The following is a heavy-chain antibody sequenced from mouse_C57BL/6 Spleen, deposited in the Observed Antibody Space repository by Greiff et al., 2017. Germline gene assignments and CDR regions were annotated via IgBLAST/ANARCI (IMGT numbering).Heavy chain of an antibody. CDR2: ISSGSSTI. CDR3: ARWYFDV. V-gene: IGHV5-17*01. CDR1: GFTFSDYG. J-gene: IGHJ1*03. Sequence: EVQLQESGGGLVKPGGSLKLSCAASGFTFSDYGMHWVRQAPEKGLEWVAYISSGSSTIYYADTVKGRFTISRDNAKNTLFLQMTSLRSEDTAMYYCARWYFDVWGTGTTVTVSS.